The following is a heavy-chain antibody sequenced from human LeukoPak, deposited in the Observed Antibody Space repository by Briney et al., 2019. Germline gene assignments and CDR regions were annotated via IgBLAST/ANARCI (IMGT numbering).Heavy chain of an antibody. V-gene: IGHV4-39*01. Sequence: PSETLSLTCTVSGGSISSSTYYWRWIRQPPGKGLEWIGSIYYSGSTYNNPSLKSRVTIFVDTSKNQFSLKLSSVTATDTAVYYCARTYGDYDDAFDVWGQGTMVTVSS. CDR2: IYYSGST. CDR1: GGSISSSTYY. J-gene: IGHJ3*01. CDR3: ARTYGDYDDAFDV. D-gene: IGHD4-17*01.